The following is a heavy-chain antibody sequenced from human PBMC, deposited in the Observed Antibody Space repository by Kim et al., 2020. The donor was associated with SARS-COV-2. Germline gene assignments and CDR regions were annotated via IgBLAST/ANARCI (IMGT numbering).Heavy chain of an antibody. Sequence: KFQGRVTITRDTSASTAYMELSSLRSEDTAVYYCARSRYFDWLLYIDYWGQGTLVTVSS. V-gene: IGHV1-3*01. D-gene: IGHD3-9*01. J-gene: IGHJ4*02. CDR3: ARSRYFDWLLYIDY.